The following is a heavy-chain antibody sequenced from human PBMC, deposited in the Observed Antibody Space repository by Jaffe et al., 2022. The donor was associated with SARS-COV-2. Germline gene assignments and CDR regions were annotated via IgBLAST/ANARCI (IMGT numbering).Heavy chain of an antibody. D-gene: IGHD3-22*01. V-gene: IGHV3-73*01. Sequence: EVQLVESGGGLVQPGGSLKLSCAASGFTFSGSAMHWVRQASGKGLEWVGRIRSKANSYATAYAASVKGRFTISRDDSKNTAYLQMNSLKTEDTAVYYCTIHYDSSGYYFDYWGQGTLVTVSS. J-gene: IGHJ4*02. CDR2: IRSKANSYAT. CDR3: TIHYDSSGYYFDY. CDR1: GFTFSGSA.